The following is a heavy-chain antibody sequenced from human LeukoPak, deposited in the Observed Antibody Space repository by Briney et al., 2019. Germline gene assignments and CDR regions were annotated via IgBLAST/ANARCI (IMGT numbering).Heavy chain of an antibody. CDR2: INPNSGDT. Sequence: ASVKVSCKASGYIFTGYYIHWVRQAPGQGLEWMGWINPNSGDTKYAQKFQGRVTMTRDTSNNTVYMDLTRLIFDDTAMYYCARDGVFRFEVGDVYYYYMDVWGKGTTVTISS. CDR1: GYIFTGYY. D-gene: IGHD2-21*02. J-gene: IGHJ6*03. CDR3: ARDGVFRFEVGDVYYYYMDV. V-gene: IGHV1-2*02.